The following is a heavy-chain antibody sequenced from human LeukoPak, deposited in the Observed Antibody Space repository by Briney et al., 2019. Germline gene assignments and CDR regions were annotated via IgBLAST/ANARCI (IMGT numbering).Heavy chain of an antibody. V-gene: IGHV4-61*02. J-gene: IGHJ4*02. D-gene: IGHD6-19*01. CDR2: IYTSGST. Sequence: SETLSLTCTVSGGSISSGSYYWSWIRQPAGKGLEWIGRIYTSGSTNYNPSLKSRVTISVDTSKNQSSLKLSSVTAADTAVYYCARARGSGPHYFDYWGQGTLVTVSS. CDR3: ARARGSGPHYFDY. CDR1: GGSISSGSYY.